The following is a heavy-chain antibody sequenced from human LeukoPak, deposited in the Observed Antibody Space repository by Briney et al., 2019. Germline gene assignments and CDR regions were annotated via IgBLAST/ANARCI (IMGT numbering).Heavy chain of an antibody. V-gene: IGHV4-34*01. CDR2: INHSGST. J-gene: IGHJ3*02. D-gene: IGHD3-22*01. CDR3: ARRTYYYDSSGYYSGRRGAFDI. Sequence: SETLSLTCAVYGGSFSGYYWSWIRQPPGKVLEWIGEINHSGSTNYNPSLKSRVTISVDTSKNQFSLKLSSVTAADTAVYYCARRTYYYDSSGYYSGRRGAFDIWGQGTMVTVSS. CDR1: GGSFSGYY.